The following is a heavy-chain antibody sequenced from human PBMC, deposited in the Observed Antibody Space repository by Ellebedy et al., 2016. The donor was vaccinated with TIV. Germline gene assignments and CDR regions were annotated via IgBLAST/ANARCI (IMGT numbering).Heavy chain of an antibody. D-gene: IGHD2-2*02. CDR1: GYTFTSYY. Sequence: ASVKVSCXASGYTFTSYYMHWVRQAPGQGLEWMGIINPSGGSTSYAQKFQGRVTMTRDTSTSTVYMELSRLRSDDTAVYYCARALGYCSSTSCYTGDYGMDVWGQGTTVTVSS. V-gene: IGHV1-46*01. CDR3: ARALGYCSSTSCYTGDYGMDV. CDR2: INPSGGST. J-gene: IGHJ6*02.